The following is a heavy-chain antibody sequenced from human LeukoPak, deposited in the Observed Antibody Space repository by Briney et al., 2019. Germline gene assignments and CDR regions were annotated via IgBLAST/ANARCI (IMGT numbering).Heavy chain of an antibody. CDR3: ARELDYYDSSGYPEYFQH. J-gene: IGHJ1*01. CDR2: TNPKSGGT. CDR1: GYTFTGYY. D-gene: IGHD3-22*01. V-gene: IGHV1-2*06. Sequence: GAPVKVSFKASGYTFTGYYMHWGRQAPGQGLAWMGRTNPKSGGTNYAQKFQGRVTMTRDTSISTAYMELSRLRSDDTAVYYCARELDYYDSSGYPEYFQHWGQGTLVTVSS.